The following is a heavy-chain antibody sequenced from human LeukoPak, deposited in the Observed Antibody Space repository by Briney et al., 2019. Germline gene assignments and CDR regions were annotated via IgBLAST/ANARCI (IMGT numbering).Heavy chain of an antibody. CDR3: ASEWGRVIDY. D-gene: IGHD3-16*01. Sequence: SETLSLTCAVYGGSFSGYYWSWIRQPPGKGLEWIGEINHSGSTNYNPSLKSRVTISVDTSKNQFSLKLSSVTAADTAVYYCASEWGRVIDYWGQGTLVTVSS. CDR1: GGSFSGYY. V-gene: IGHV4-34*01. CDR2: INHSGST. J-gene: IGHJ4*02.